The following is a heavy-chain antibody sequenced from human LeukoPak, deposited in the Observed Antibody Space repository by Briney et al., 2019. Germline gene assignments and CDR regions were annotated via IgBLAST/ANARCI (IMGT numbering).Heavy chain of an antibody. Sequence: SETLSLTCTVSGGSISSYYWSWLRQPPGKGLEYIGYTHYSGSTNYNPSLKSRVTISLDTSGNQFSLKLSSVTAADTAVYYCARDGPYYGSGSFENWFDPWGQGTLVTVSS. CDR3: ARDGPYYGSGSFENWFDP. CDR1: GGSISSYY. V-gene: IGHV4-59*12. D-gene: IGHD3-10*01. J-gene: IGHJ5*02. CDR2: THYSGST.